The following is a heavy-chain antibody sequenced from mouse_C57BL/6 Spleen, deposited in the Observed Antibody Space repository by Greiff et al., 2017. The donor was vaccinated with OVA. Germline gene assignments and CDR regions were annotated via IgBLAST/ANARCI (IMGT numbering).Heavy chain of an antibody. CDR3: ARFRTGIDY. V-gene: IGHV1-26*01. D-gene: IGHD4-1*01. CDR1: GYTFTDYY. Sequence: VQLQQSGPELVKPGASVKISCKASGYTFTDYYMNWVKQSHGKSLEWIGDINPNNGGTSYNQKFKGKATLTVDKSSSTAYMELRSLTSEDSAVYYCARFRTGIDYGGQGTTLTVSS. J-gene: IGHJ2*01. CDR2: INPNNGGT.